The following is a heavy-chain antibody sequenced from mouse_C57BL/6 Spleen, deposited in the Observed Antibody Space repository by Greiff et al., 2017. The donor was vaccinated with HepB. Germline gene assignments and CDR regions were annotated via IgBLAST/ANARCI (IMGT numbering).Heavy chain of an antibody. CDR1: GYTFTEYT. V-gene: IGHV1-62-2*01. Sequence: VKLQESGAELVKPGASVKLSCKASGYTFTEYTIHWVKQRSGQGLEWIGWFYPGSGSIKYNEKFKDKATLTADKSSSTVYMELSRLTSEDSAVYFCARHLYYDYGGVYAMDYWGQGTSVTVSS. CDR2: FYPGSGSI. J-gene: IGHJ4*01. CDR3: ARHLYYDYGGVYAMDY. D-gene: IGHD2-4*01.